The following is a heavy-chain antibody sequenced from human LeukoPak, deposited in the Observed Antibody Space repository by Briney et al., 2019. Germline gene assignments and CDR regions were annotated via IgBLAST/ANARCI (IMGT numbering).Heavy chain of an antibody. CDR3: ARSNDFWSATNDY. Sequence: GESLKISCKGSGYSFSKYWIGWVRQMPGKGLEWMGIIYPGDSGTRYSPSFQGQVTISADKSISTAYLQWSSLKASDTAMYYCARSNDFWSATNDYWGQGTLVTVSS. CDR1: GYSFSKYW. CDR2: IYPGDSGT. J-gene: IGHJ4*02. V-gene: IGHV5-51*01. D-gene: IGHD3-3*01.